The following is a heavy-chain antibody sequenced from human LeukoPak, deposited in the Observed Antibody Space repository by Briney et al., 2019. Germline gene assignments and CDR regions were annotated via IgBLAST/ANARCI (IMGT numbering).Heavy chain of an antibody. CDR3: AKYSSSWYVAAFDY. CDR1: GFTFSSYA. Sequence: GGSLRLSCAASGFTFSSYAMSWVRQAPGKGLEWVSAISGSGGSTYYADSEKGRFTISRDNSKNTLYLQMNSLRAEDTAVYYCAKYSSSWYVAAFDYWGQGTLVTVSS. J-gene: IGHJ4*02. V-gene: IGHV3-23*01. CDR2: ISGSGGST. D-gene: IGHD6-13*01.